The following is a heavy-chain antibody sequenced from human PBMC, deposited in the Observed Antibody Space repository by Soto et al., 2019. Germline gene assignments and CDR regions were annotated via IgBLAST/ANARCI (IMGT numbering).Heavy chain of an antibody. CDR3: ASTKYYYVSSGYLGY. V-gene: IGHV3-33*01. Sequence: QVQLVESGGGVVQPGRSLRLSCAASGFTFSSYGMHWVRQAPGKGLEWVAVIWYDGSNKYYADSVKGRFTISRDNSKNTLYLQMNSLRAEDTAVYYCASTKYYYVSSGYLGYWGQGTLVTVSS. CDR1: GFTFSSYG. D-gene: IGHD3-22*01. CDR2: IWYDGSNK. J-gene: IGHJ4*02.